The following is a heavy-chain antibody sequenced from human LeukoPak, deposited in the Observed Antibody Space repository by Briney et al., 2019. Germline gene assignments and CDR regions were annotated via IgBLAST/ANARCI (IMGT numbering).Heavy chain of an antibody. J-gene: IGHJ4*02. CDR1: GFTFSNYG. D-gene: IGHD2-21*02. CDR2: IWYDGSNK. CDR3: AKDPRWAEYGDFLFDS. Sequence: QPGGSLRLSCAASGFTFSNYGMHWVRQAPGKGLEWVAVIWYDGSNKYYADSVKGRFTISRDNSKNTLYLQMNSLRAEDTAIYYCAKDPRWAEYGDFLFDSWGQGSLVTVSS. V-gene: IGHV3-33*06.